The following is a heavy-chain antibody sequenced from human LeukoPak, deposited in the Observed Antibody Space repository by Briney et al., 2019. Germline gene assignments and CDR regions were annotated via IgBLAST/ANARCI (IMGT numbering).Heavy chain of an antibody. D-gene: IGHD3-22*01. CDR1: GYTFTSYG. Sequence: ASVKVSCKASGYTFTSYGISWVRQAPGQGLEWMGWISAYNGNTNYAQKLQGRVTMTRDTSITTAYMELNRLRSDDTAVYYCARANYDSSGFEYFHYWGQGTLVTVSS. CDR2: ISAYNGNT. CDR3: ARANYDSSGFEYFHY. V-gene: IGHV1-18*01. J-gene: IGHJ1*01.